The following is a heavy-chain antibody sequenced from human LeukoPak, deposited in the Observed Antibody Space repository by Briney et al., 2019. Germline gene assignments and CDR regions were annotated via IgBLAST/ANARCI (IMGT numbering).Heavy chain of an antibody. CDR3: ARKTYYDIFSYYYYYGMDV. CDR2: IYYSGST. D-gene: IGHD3-9*01. J-gene: IGHJ6*02. CDR1: GGSFSSYY. V-gene: IGHV4-39*01. Sequence: PSETLSLTCAVYGGSFSSYYWGWIRQPPGKGLEWIGSIYYSGSTYYNPSLKSRVTISVDTSKNQFSLKLSSVTAADTAVYYCARKTYYDIFSYYYYYGMDVWGQGTTVTVSS.